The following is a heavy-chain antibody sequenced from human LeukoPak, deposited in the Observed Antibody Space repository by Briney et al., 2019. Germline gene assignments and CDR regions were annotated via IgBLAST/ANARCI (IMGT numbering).Heavy chain of an antibody. D-gene: IGHD3-3*01. J-gene: IGHJ4*02. V-gene: IGHV3-33*01. Sequence: PGGSLRLSCAASGSTFSNCGMHWVRQAPGKGLEWVAHIWYDGSNKYYADSVRGRFTISRDNSKNTLYLQMNSLRAEDTAVYYCARDRDYDFFDYWGQGTLVTVSS. CDR1: GSTFSNCG. CDR2: IWYDGSNK. CDR3: ARDRDYDFFDY.